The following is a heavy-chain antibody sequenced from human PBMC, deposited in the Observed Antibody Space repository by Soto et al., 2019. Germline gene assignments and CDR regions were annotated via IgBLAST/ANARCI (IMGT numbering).Heavy chain of an antibody. Sequence: SQTLSLTCAISGDNVHSNTASWNLIRPSPSTGLEWLGRTYFRSKWYNDYAVSVKSRIIINPDTSNNQFSLQLNSVTPEDTAVYFCAKGDNLGPKTGYAFDPWGQGIMVTVSS. CDR2: TYFRSKWYN. D-gene: IGHD5-12*01. CDR1: GDNVHSNTAS. CDR3: AKGDNLGPKTGYAFDP. V-gene: IGHV6-1*01. J-gene: IGHJ5*02.